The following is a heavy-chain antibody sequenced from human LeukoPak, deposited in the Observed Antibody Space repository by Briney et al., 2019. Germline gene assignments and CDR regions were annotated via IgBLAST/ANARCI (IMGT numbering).Heavy chain of an antibody. J-gene: IGHJ2*01. D-gene: IGHD3-22*01. V-gene: IGHV4-39*01. Sequence: SETLSLTCTVSGGSISSSSYYWGWIRQPPGKGLEWIGSIYYSGSTYYNPSLKSRVTISVDTSKNQFSLKLSSVTAADTAVYYCARQRLGVITMTPDWYFDLWGRGTLVTVSS. CDR2: IYYSGST. CDR1: GGSISSSSYY. CDR3: ARQRLGVITMTPDWYFDL.